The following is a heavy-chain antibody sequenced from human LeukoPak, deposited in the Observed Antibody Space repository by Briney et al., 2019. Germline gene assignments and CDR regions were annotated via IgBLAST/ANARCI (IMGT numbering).Heavy chain of an antibody. V-gene: IGHV4-61*01. CDR3: ARDFSSSWYAFDY. CDR2: IYYSGST. J-gene: IGHJ4*02. D-gene: IGHD6-13*01. Sequence: SETLSLTCTVSGGSVISGSYYWRWIRQPPGEGLEWMGYIYYSGSTNYHSSLKSRVTISVDTSNNQSSLKLSSLTAADTAVYYCARDFSSSWYAFDYWGQGILVTVSS. CDR1: GGSVISGSYY.